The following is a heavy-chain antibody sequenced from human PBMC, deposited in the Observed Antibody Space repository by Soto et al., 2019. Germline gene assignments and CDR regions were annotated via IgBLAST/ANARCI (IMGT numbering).Heavy chain of an antibody. CDR2: IYPGDSDT. D-gene: IGHD2-2*01. J-gene: IGHJ6*03. Sequence: GESLKISCKGSGYSFTSYWIGWVRQMPGKGLEWMGIIYPGDSDTRYSPSFQGQVTISADKSISTAYLQWSSLKASDTAMYYCARVGDVVVPAAIPAYYYMDVWGKGTTVTVSS. CDR3: ARVGDVVVPAAIPAYYYMDV. CDR1: GYSFTSYW. V-gene: IGHV5-51*01.